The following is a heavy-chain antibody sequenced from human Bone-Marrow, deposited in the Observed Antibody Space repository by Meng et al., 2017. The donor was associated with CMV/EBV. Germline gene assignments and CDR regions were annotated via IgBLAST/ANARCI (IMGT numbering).Heavy chain of an antibody. CDR1: GYTFTSYG. CDR2: ISAYNGNT. Sequence: ASVKVSCKASGYTFTSYGISWVRQAPGQGLEWMGWISAYNGNTNYAQKLQGRVTMTTDTSTSTAYMELRSLRSDDTAVYYCASAMVRTVTTYYYYLYGLDVWGQGNTVTVSS. V-gene: IGHV1-18*01. CDR3: ASAMVRTVTTYYYYLYGLDV. J-gene: IGHJ6*02. D-gene: IGHD3-10*01.